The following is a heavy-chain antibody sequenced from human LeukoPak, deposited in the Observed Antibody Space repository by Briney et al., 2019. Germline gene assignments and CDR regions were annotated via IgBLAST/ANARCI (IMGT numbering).Heavy chain of an antibody. J-gene: IGHJ5*02. CDR2: ISGDGTAR. CDR3: VRGRGSYGWFDP. D-gene: IGHD3-10*01. CDR1: GCTSSSYW. Sequence: GGSLRLSCAASGCTSSSYWMHWVRQVPGKGLVWVSRISGDGTARNYADSVKGRFTISRDDAKNTVDLKMNSLRGEDTAVYYCVRGRGSYGWFDPWGQGTMVTVSS. V-gene: IGHV3-74*01.